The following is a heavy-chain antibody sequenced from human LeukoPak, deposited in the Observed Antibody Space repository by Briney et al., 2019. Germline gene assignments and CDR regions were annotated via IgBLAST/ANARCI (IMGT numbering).Heavy chain of an antibody. Sequence: GGSLRLSCAASGFTFSDYYMSWIRQAPGKRLEWVSYISSRRSYTNYADSVMGRFTISRDNAKNSLYLQMNSLRAEDTAVYYCTSQSFGDYDYYGMDVWGQGTTVTVSS. CDR2: ISSRRSYT. J-gene: IGHJ6*02. CDR1: GFTFSDYY. V-gene: IGHV3-11*03. D-gene: IGHD3-10*01. CDR3: TSQSFGDYDYYGMDV.